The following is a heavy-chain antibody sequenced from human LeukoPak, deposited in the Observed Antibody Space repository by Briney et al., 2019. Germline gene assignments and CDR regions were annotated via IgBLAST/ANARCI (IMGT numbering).Heavy chain of an antibody. CDR3: ARTPDYYYYYYIDV. J-gene: IGHJ6*03. CDR1: GGTFSSYA. D-gene: IGHD2-15*01. V-gene: IGHV1-69*05. Sequence: VASVKVSCKASGGTFSSYAISWVRQAPGQGLEWMGRIIPIFGTANYAQKFQGRVTITTDESTSTAYMELSSLRSEDTAVYYCARTPDYYYYYYIDVWGKGTTVTVSS. CDR2: IIPIFGTA.